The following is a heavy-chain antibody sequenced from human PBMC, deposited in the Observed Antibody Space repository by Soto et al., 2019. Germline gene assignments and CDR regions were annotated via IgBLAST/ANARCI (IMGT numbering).Heavy chain of an antibody. V-gene: IGHV3-23*01. CDR1: GFTFSSYA. J-gene: IGHJ4*02. D-gene: IGHD2-15*01. Sequence: GGSLRLSCAASGFTFSSYAMSWVRQAPGKGLEWVSAISGSGGSTYYADSVKGRFTISRDNSKNTLYLQMNSLRAEDTAVYYCAKYKWSGYCSGGSCFGWGQGTLVTVSS. CDR2: ISGSGGST. CDR3: AKYKWSGYCSGGSCFG.